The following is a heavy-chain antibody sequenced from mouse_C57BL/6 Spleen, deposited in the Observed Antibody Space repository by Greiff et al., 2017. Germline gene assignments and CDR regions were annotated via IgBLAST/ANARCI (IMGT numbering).Heavy chain of an antibody. CDR3: ARRSTSALWYFDV. V-gene: IGHV1-69*01. CDR1: GYTFTSYG. Sequence: QVQLQQPGAELVMPGSSVKLSCKASGYTFTSYGMDWVKQRPGPGLEWIGDIDPSDGYTNYNHTFTGKATLTVDKSSSTAYMQLSSLTSEYSAVYYCARRSTSALWYFDVWGKGTTVTGSS. CDR2: IDPSDGYT. J-gene: IGHJ1*03. D-gene: IGHD2-14*01.